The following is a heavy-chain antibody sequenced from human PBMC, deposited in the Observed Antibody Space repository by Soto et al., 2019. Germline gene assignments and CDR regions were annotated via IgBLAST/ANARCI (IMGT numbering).Heavy chain of an antibody. Sequence: QVQLVESGGGVVQPGRSLRLSCAASGFTFSSYGMHWVRQAPGKWLEWVAVIWFDGSNKFYADSVKGRFAISRDNSKTTVSLQMNSLRDADSAAYYCATTGPYWGAGGLVTVSS. CDR3: ATTGPY. J-gene: IGHJ4*02. CDR1: GFTFSSYG. V-gene: IGHV3-33*01. CDR2: IWFDGSNK.